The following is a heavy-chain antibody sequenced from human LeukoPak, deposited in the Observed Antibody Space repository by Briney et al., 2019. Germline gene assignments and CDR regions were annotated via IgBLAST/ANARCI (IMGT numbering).Heavy chain of an antibody. CDR3: ARDLPSGYSIDY. Sequence: GGSLRLSCAASGFTFDDYAMHWVRQAPGKGLEWVSGISWNSGSIGYADSVKGRFTISRDNAKNSLYLQMNSLRAEDTAVYYCARDLPSGYSIDYWGQGTLVTVSS. J-gene: IGHJ4*02. CDR1: GFTFDDYA. V-gene: IGHV3-9*01. D-gene: IGHD2-15*01. CDR2: ISWNSGSI.